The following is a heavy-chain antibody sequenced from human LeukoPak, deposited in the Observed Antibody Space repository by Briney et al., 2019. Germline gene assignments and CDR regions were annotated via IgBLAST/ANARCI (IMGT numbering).Heavy chain of an antibody. D-gene: IGHD1-1*01. CDR1: GFTFSSYA. Sequence: SGGSLRLSCAASGFTFSSYAMNWVRQAPGKGLEWVSGINGSGGSTYYAGSVKGRFTISRDNSKNTLYLQMNSLRAEDTAVYYCATASPGWNDYWGQGTLVTVSS. CDR2: INGSGGST. V-gene: IGHV3-23*01. CDR3: ATASPGWNDY. J-gene: IGHJ4*02.